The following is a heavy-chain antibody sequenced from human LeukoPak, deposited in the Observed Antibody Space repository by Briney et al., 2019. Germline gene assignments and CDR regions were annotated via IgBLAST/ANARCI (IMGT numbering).Heavy chain of an antibody. Sequence: GGSLRLSCAGSGFTFSSHWMGWVRQAPGKGLEWLANIKEDGHEKYHVDSVKGRLTISRDNAKNSMFLKMDSPRAEDTAVYFCARHGYYVFDYWGQGTLVTVSS. CDR3: ARHGYYVFDY. CDR1: GFTFSSHW. D-gene: IGHD4-17*01. J-gene: IGHJ4*02. CDR2: IKEDGHEK. V-gene: IGHV3-7*01.